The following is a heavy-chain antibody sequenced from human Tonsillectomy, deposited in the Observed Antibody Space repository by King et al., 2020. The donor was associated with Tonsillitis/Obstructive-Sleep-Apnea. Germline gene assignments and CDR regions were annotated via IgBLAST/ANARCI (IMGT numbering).Heavy chain of an antibody. V-gene: IGHV3-7*04. J-gene: IGHJ5*01. Sequence: VQLVESGGGLVQPGGSLRLSCAASGFTLGTYWMSWVRQAPGKVLEWVANIKQDGSEKYYVDSVKGRFTISRDNAKNSLYLQMNTLSDEDTAVYYCAREVCDYCRGENWFDSWGQGTLVTVSS. CDR1: GFTLGTYW. CDR2: IKQDGSEK. D-gene: IGHD2-15*01. CDR3: AREVCDYCRGENWFDS.